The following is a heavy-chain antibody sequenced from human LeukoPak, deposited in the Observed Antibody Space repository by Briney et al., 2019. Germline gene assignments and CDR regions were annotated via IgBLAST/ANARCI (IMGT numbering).Heavy chain of an antibody. CDR3: AKGARWGSYSYGSWGY. V-gene: IGHV3-23*01. Sequence: QPGRSLRLSCAASGFTFSSYAMHWVRQAPGKGLEWVSAISGSGGSTYYADSMKGRFTISRDNSKNTLYLQMNSLRAEDTAVYYCAKGARWGSYSYGSWGYWGQGTLVTVSS. D-gene: IGHD5-18*01. J-gene: IGHJ4*02. CDR2: ISGSGGST. CDR1: GFTFSSYA.